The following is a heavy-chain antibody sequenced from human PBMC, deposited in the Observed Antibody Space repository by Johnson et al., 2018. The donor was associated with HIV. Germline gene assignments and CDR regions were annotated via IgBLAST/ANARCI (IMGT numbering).Heavy chain of an antibody. Sequence: QVQLVESGGGLVQPGGSLRLSCAASGFTFSSYGMHWVRQAPGKGLEWVAFIRYDGSNKYYADSVKGRFTISRDNSKNTLYLQMNSLRAEDTAVYYCARGGYVPAFDIWGQGTKVTVSS. J-gene: IGHJ3*02. D-gene: IGHD5-12*01. CDR1: GFTFSSYG. CDR3: ARGGYVPAFDI. V-gene: IGHV3-30*02. CDR2: IRYDGSNK.